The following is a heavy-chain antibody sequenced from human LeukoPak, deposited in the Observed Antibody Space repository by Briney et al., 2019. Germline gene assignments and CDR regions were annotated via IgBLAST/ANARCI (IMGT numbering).Heavy chain of an antibody. J-gene: IGHJ6*04. Sequence: GGSLRLSCAASGFTFSSYGMHWVRQAPGKGLEWVAVIWYDGSNKYHADSVKGRFTISRDNSKNTLYLQMNSLRAEDTAVYYCARKYGSGSYYSPYYYYGMDVWGKGTTVTVSS. CDR2: IWYDGSNK. D-gene: IGHD3-10*01. V-gene: IGHV3-33*01. CDR1: GFTFSSYG. CDR3: ARKYGSGSYYSPYYYYGMDV.